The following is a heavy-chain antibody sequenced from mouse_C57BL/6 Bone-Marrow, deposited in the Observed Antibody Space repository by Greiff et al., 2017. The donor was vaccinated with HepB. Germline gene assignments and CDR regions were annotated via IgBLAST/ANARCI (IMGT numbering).Heavy chain of an antibody. V-gene: IGHV1-81*01. J-gene: IGHJ4*01. CDR2: IYPRSGNT. CDR1: GYTFTSYG. Sequence: QVQLQQSGAELARPGASVKLSCKASGYTFTSYGISWVKQRTGQGLEWIGEIYPRSGNTYYNEKFKGKATLTADKSSSTAYMELRSLTSEDSAVYFCARSGIYYYGSGAMDYWGQGTSVTDSS. CDR3: ARSGIYYYGSGAMDY. D-gene: IGHD1-1*01.